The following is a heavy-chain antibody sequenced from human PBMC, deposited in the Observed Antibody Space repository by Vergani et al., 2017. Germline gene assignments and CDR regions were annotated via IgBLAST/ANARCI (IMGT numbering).Heavy chain of an antibody. CDR1: GGSISSYY. J-gene: IGHJ4*02. D-gene: IGHD1-1*01. Sequence: QVQLQESGPGLVKPSETLSLTCTVSGGSISSYYGSWIRQPPGKGMEWIGYIYYSGSTNYNPSLKSRVTISVDTSKNQFSLKLSSVTAADTAVYYCARSRGTLFDYWGQGTLVTVSS. CDR2: IYYSGST. V-gene: IGHV4-59*01. CDR3: ARSRGTLFDY.